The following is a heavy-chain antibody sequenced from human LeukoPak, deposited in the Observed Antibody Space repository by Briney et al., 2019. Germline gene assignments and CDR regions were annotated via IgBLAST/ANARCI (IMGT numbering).Heavy chain of an antibody. V-gene: IGHV3-9*01. CDR3: AKDPRREQQLATFDY. D-gene: IGHD6-13*01. Sequence: GGSLRLSCAASGFTFDDYAMHWVRHAPGKGLEWVSGISWNSGSIGYADSVKGRFTISRDNAKNSLYLQMNSLRAEDTALYYCAKDPRREQQLATFDYWGQGTLVTVSS. J-gene: IGHJ4*02. CDR1: GFTFDDYA. CDR2: ISWNSGSI.